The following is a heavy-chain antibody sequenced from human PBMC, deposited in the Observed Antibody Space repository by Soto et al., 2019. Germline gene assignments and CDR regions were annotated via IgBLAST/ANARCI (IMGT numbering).Heavy chain of an antibody. CDR1: GGSISSGGYY. D-gene: IGHD3-22*01. Sequence: QVQLQESGPGLVKPSQTLSLTCTVSGGSISSGGYYWSWIRQHPGKGLEWFGYIYYSGSTYYNPSLKSRVTLSVDTSKNQFSLKLSSVTAAATAVYYCARTDSSGYITVNWFDPWGQGTLVTVSS. CDR2: IYYSGST. CDR3: ARTDSSGYITVNWFDP. V-gene: IGHV4-31*03. J-gene: IGHJ5*02.